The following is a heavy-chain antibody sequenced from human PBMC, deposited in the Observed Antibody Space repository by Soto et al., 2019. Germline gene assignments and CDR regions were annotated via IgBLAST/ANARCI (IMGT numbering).Heavy chain of an antibody. J-gene: IGHJ4*02. CDR1: GFTVTSNG. CDR3: XXXXXXXXXXFXX. V-gene: IGHV3-23*01. Sequence: EVKLLESGGGLVQPGGSLRLSCGVSGFTVTSNGVSWVRQAXXXXLEWVSAISPNGQGIWYADSVKGRFTISRDISRNTVFLQXXXXXXXXXXXXXXXXXXXXXXXXFXXXGQGTLVTVSS. CDR2: ISPNGQGI.